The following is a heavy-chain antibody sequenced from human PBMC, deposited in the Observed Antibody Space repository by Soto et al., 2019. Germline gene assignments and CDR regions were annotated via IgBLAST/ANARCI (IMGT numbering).Heavy chain of an antibody. J-gene: IGHJ6*02. D-gene: IGHD3-9*01. Sequence: PSETLSLTCSVCGGSISSGYYYWSWIRQPPGKGLEWIGNIYYIGNTYYNPSLKSRLIISIDTSKNQFSLQVGSVTAAATAVYYCAISSIYGMGVWGQGTRVTASS. CDR1: GGSISSGYYY. V-gene: IGHV4-30-4*01. CDR2: IYYIGNT. CDR3: AISSIYGMGV.